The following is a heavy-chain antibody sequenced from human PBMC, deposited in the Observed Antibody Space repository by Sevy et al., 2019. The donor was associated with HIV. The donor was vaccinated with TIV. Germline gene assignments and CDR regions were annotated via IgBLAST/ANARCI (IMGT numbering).Heavy chain of an antibody. CDR1: GFTFRSFS. CDR3: ALVRLSSDVAEYFQN. V-gene: IGHV3-30*09. D-gene: IGHD6-13*01. Sequence: GGSLRLSCAASGFTFRSFSMHWVRQAPGKWLEWETTVSYDGSNTYYADSVKGRFAVFRDNSRNLLNLQMNNLRPEDTAVYYCALVRLSSDVAEYFQNWGQGTPVTVSS. CDR2: VSYDGSNT. J-gene: IGHJ1*01.